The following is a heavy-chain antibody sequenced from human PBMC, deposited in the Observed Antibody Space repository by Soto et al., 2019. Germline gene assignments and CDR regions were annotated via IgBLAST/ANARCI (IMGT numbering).Heavy chain of an antibody. J-gene: IGHJ5*02. CDR2: MSYSGST. Sequence: SEILSLTCTVSGGSISRSTSYWGWIRQPPGKGLEWIGSMSYSGSTYYNSSLKSRVTMSVDTSNNQFSLKLSSVTAADTAVYYCARRQYSSGWSTNWFDPWGQGTLVTVSS. CDR3: ARRQYSSGWSTNWFDP. CDR1: GGSISRSTSY. V-gene: IGHV4-39*01. D-gene: IGHD6-19*01.